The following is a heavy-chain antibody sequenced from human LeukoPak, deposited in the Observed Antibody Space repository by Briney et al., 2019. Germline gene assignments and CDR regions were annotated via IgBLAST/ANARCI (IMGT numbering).Heavy chain of an antibody. CDR2: ISSSSSYI. D-gene: IGHD2-2*01. CDR3: ARASRYCTSTSCLTNWFDP. V-gene: IGHV3-21*01. J-gene: IGHJ5*02. Sequence: PGGSLRLSCAASGFIFSSYSINWVRQAPGKGLEWVSSISSSSSYIYYADSVKGRFTISRDNAKNSLYLQMNSLRAEDTAVYYCARASRYCTSTSCLTNWFDPWGQGTLVTVSS. CDR1: GFIFSSYS.